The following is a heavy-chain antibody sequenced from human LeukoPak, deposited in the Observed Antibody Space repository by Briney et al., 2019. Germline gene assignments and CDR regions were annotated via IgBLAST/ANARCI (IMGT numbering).Heavy chain of an antibody. CDR2: ISGSGGST. D-gene: IGHD5-18*01. V-gene: IGHV3-23*01. CDR3: ARDRSGYSYSQYFNM. J-gene: IGHJ3*02. Sequence: PGGSLRLSCATSGFTFSSYAMSWVRQAPGKGLEWVSAISGSGGSTYYADSVKGRFTISRDNSKNTLYLQMNSLRAEDTAVYYCARDRSGYSYSQYFNMWGQGTMVTVSP. CDR1: GFTFSSYA.